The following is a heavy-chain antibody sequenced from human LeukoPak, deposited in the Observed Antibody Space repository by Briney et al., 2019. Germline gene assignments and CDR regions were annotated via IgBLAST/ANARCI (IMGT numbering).Heavy chain of an antibody. D-gene: IGHD2-2*01. CDR2: TYYRSKWYN. CDR3: ARDQNYCSSTSCLRVDI. Sequence: SQTLSLTCAISGDSVSSNSAAWNWIRQSPSRGLEWLGRTYYRSKWYNDYAVSVKSRITINPDTSKNQFSLQLNSVTPEDTAVYYCARDQNYCSSTSCLRVDIWGQGTMVTVSS. J-gene: IGHJ3*02. V-gene: IGHV6-1*01. CDR1: GDSVSSNSAA.